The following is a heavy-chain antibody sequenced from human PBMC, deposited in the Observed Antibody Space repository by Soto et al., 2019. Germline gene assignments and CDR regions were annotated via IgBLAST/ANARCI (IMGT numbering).Heavy chain of an antibody. D-gene: IGHD6-13*01. V-gene: IGHV1-18*01. J-gene: IGHJ4*02. CDR1: GYTFTSCG. CDR3: ARTTPGIAAAGTNYFDY. Sequence: APVKVSCKASGYTFTSCGISWVRQAPGQGLEWMGWISAYNGNTNYAQKLQGRVTMTTDTSTSTAYMELRSLRSDDTAVYYCARTTPGIAAAGTNYFDYWGQGTLVTVSS. CDR2: ISAYNGNT.